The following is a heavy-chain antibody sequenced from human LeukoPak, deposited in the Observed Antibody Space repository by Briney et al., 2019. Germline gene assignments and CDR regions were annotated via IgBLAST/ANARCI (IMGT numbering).Heavy chain of an antibody. CDR2: IKQDGSEK. CDR3: ARDGSPFDF. J-gene: IGHJ4*02. V-gene: IGHV3-7*05. Sequence: PGGSLRLSCAASGFTFRSYWMSWVRQAPGKGLEWVANIKQDGSEKYYVDSVKGRLTISRDNGKNALYLQMNSLRAEDTAVYYCARDGSPFDFWGQGTLVTVSS. CDR1: GFTFRSYW. D-gene: IGHD6-13*01.